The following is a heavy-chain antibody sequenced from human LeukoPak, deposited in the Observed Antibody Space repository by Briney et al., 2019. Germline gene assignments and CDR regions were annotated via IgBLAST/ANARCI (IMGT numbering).Heavy chain of an antibody. Sequence: SETLSLTCTVSGGSISSGGYYWSWIRRHPGKGLEWIGYIYYSGSTYYNPSLKSRVTISVDTSKNQFSLKLSSVTAADTAVYYCARSIAAAGTSRLWWFDPWGQGTLVTVSS. CDR1: GGSISSGGYY. CDR3: ARSIAAAGTSRLWWFDP. V-gene: IGHV4-31*03. CDR2: IYYSGST. D-gene: IGHD6-13*01. J-gene: IGHJ5*02.